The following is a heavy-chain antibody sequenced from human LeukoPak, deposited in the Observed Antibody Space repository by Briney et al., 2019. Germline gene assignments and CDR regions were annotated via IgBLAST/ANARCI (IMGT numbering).Heavy chain of an antibody. CDR1: GFTFSSYS. J-gene: IGHJ4*02. Sequence: GGSLRLSCAASGFTFSSYSMNWVRQAPGKGLEWVSSISSSSSYIKNADSVKGRFTISRDNARNSLYLQMNSLRAEDTAVYYCARDPSYSSSSPRGDYWGQGTLVTVSS. CDR2: ISSSSSYI. CDR3: ARDPSYSSSSPRGDY. D-gene: IGHD6-6*01. V-gene: IGHV3-21*01.